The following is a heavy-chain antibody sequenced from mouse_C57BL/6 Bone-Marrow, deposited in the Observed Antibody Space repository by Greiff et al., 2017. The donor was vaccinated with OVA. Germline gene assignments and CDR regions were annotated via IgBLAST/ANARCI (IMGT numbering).Heavy chain of an antibody. Sequence: EVKLQESGPVLVKPGASVKMSCKASGYTFTDYYMNWVKQSHGKSLEWIGVINPYNGGTSYNQKFKGKATLTVDKSSSTAYMELNSLTSEDSAVYYCAIGQLRLPDYYAMDYWGQGTSVTVSS. CDR1: GYTFTDYY. CDR2: INPYNGGT. V-gene: IGHV1-19*01. J-gene: IGHJ4*01. CDR3: AIGQLRLPDYYAMDY. D-gene: IGHD3-2*02.